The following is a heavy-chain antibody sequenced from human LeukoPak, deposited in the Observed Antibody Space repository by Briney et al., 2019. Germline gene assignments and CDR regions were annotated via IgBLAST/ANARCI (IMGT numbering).Heavy chain of an antibody. J-gene: IGHJ6*02. CDR2: ISSSSSSI. Sequence: PSGGSLRLSCAASGFTFSSYSMNWVRQAPGKGLEWVSYISSSSSSIYYADSAKGRFTISRDNAKNSLYLQMNSLRDEDTAVYYCARDLPLLWFGELLSTGMDVWGQGTTVTVSS. CDR3: ARDLPLLWFGELLSTGMDV. D-gene: IGHD3-10*01. CDR1: GFTFSSYS. V-gene: IGHV3-48*02.